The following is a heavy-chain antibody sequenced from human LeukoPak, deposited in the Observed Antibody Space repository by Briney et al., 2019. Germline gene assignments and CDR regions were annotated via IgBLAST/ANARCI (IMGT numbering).Heavy chain of an antibody. J-gene: IGHJ5*02. Sequence: KASETLSLTCAVYGESFSGYFWSWIRQPPGKGLEWIGYIYYSGSTNYNPSLKSRVTISVDTSKNQFSLKLSSVTAADTAVYYCAREVRLRYFDWLLSSGNWFDPWGQGTLVTVSS. CDR2: IYYSGST. D-gene: IGHD3-9*01. CDR1: GESFSGYF. V-gene: IGHV4-59*01. CDR3: AREVRLRYFDWLLSSGNWFDP.